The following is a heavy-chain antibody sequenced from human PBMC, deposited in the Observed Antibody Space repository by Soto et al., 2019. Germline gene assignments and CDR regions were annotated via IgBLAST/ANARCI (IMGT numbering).Heavy chain of an antibody. V-gene: IGHV3-23*01. CDR2: ISGSGSST. J-gene: IGHJ3*02. CDR1: AFTFSGYA. D-gene: IGHD3-9*01. Sequence: GGYLRRTSAASAFTFSGYAMIWVRQAPGKELEWVSAISGSGSSTYYADSVKGRFTISRDNSKNTLYLQRNSLRAEDTAVYYCAKDEVLRYFDWLSYAFDIWGQGTMVTVSS. CDR3: AKDEVLRYFDWLSYAFDI.